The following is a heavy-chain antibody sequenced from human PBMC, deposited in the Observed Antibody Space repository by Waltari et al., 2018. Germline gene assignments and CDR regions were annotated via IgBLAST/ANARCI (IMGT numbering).Heavy chain of an antibody. D-gene: IGHD3-22*01. CDR2: FDPEDGET. V-gene: IGHV1-24*01. J-gene: IGHJ4*02. CDR3: ATAYYYDSSGTTQFDY. CDR1: GYPLTDLS. Sequence: QVQLVQSGAEVKKPGASVKVSCKVSGYPLTDLSMHWVRPAPGKGLEWMGGFDPEDGETSYAQKFQGRVTMTEDTSTDTAYMELSSLRSEDTAVYYCATAYYYDSSGTTQFDYWGQGTLVTVSS.